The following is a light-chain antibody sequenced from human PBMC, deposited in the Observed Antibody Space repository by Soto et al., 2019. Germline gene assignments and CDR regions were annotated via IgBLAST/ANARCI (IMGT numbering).Light chain of an antibody. J-gene: IGLJ2*01. CDR3: CSFVGSSTVV. Sequence: QSALTQPASVSGSPGQSITISCTGTSSDVGSYNLVSWYQQHPGKAPKLMIYEGSKRPSGVSNRFSGSKSGNTASLTISGLQTEDEADYYCCSFVGSSTVVFVGGTKVTVL. V-gene: IGLV2-23*01. CDR2: EGS. CDR1: SSDVGSYNL.